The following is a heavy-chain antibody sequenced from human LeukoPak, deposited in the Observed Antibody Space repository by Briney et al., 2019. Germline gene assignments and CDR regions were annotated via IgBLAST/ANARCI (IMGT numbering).Heavy chain of an antibody. CDR1: GGSISSGDYY. J-gene: IGHJ3*02. Sequence: SETLSLTCTVSGGSISSGDYYWSWIRQPPGKGLEWIGYIYYSGSTYYNPSLKSRVTISVDTSKNQFSLKLSSVTAADTAVYHCARVGAHYYDSSGYYHDAFDIWGQGTMVTVSS. V-gene: IGHV4-30-4*01. CDR2: IYYSGST. CDR3: ARVGAHYYDSSGYYHDAFDI. D-gene: IGHD3-22*01.